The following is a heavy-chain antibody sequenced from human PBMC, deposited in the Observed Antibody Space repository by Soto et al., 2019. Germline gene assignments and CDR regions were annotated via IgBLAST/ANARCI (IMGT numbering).Heavy chain of an antibody. CDR1: GYTFITYF. Sequence: GASVKVSCKASGYTFITYFMHWVRQAPGQGLEWMGVINPSRGTTTYAQKFQDRVTMTRDTSASTVYMELSSLRSEDTAMYYRARSYISSSYWFDPWGQGTLVTVSS. CDR3: ARSYISSSYWFDP. J-gene: IGHJ5*02. CDR2: INPSRGTT. D-gene: IGHD6-6*01. V-gene: IGHV1-46*03.